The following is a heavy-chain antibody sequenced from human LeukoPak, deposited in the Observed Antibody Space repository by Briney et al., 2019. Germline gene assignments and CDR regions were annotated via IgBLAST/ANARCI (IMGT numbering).Heavy chain of an antibody. CDR3: ARGGGTGWYIDY. Sequence: SETLSLTCAVYGGSFTDFYWSWIRQPPGKGLEWIGEINHSGSTNYNPSLKSQLTISVDTSKNQLSLMLSTVAAADTAVYYCARGGGTGWYIDYWGPGTLVTVSS. CDR2: INHSGST. J-gene: IGHJ4*02. D-gene: IGHD6-19*01. V-gene: IGHV4-34*01. CDR1: GGSFTDFY.